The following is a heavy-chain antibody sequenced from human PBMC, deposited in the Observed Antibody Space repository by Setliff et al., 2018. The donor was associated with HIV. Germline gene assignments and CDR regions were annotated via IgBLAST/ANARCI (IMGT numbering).Heavy chain of an antibody. Sequence: PSETLSLTCTVSGGAMSGFYWSWIRRPPGKGLEYIGDIFHSGSTNYDYSLRSRVTISIDTSRNIFSLRLTSVTAADTAIYYCARRKSFALSPFDSWGQGALVTV. CDR2: IFHSGST. D-gene: IGHD3-16*01. V-gene: IGHV4-59*08. CDR1: GGAMSGFY. J-gene: IGHJ4*02. CDR3: ARRKSFALSPFDS.